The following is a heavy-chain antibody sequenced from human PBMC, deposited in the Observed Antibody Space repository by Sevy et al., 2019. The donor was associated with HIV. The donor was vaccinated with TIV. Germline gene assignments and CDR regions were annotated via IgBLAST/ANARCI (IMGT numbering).Heavy chain of an antibody. J-gene: IGHJ4*02. CDR3: VRAIQLAASY. CDR2: INPDGSKI. V-gene: IGHV3-7*02. D-gene: IGHD2-15*01. Sequence: GGSLRLSCEASAINIRDYWMNWVRQAPGKGLEWVANINPDGSKIYYAESVKGRFNISRDSAKKSGFLQMTSLRAKDTAVYYCVRAIQLAASYWGQGMLVTVSS. CDR1: AINIRDYW.